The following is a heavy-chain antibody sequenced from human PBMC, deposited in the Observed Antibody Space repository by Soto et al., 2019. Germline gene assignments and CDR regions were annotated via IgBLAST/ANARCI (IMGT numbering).Heavy chain of an antibody. CDR1: GFTCSSYW. Sequence: SGGSLRLSCAASGFTCSSYWMSWVRQAPGKGLEWVANIKQDGSEKYYVDSVKGRFTISRDNAKNSLYLQMNSLRAEDTAVYYCARDRGNVYSSSSNAFDIWGKRTMVNVS. CDR3: ARDRGNVYSSSSNAFDI. V-gene: IGHV3-7*03. D-gene: IGHD6-6*01. CDR2: IKQDGSEK. J-gene: IGHJ3*02.